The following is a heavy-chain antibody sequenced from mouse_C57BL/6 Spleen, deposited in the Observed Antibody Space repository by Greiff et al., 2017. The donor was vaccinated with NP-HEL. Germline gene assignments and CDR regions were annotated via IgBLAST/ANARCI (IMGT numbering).Heavy chain of an antibody. V-gene: IGHV1-26*01. D-gene: IGHD1-1*01. J-gene: IGHJ3*01. CDR3: ARGDYGAWFAY. CDR1: GYTFTDYY. Sequence: VHVKQSGPELVKPGASVKISCKASGYTFTDYYMNWVKQSHGKSLEWIGDINPNNGGTSYNQKFKGKATLTVDKSSSTAYMELRSLTSEDSAVYYCARGDYGAWFAYWGQGTLVTVSA. CDR2: INPNNGGT.